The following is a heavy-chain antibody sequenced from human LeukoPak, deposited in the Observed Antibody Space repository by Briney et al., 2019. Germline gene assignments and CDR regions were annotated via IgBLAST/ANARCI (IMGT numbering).Heavy chain of an antibody. CDR2: TYYRSKWYN. Sequence: SQTLSLTCAISGDSVSSNSAAWNWIRQSPSRGLEWLGGTYYRSKWYNDYAVSVKSRITINPDTSKNQFSLQLNSVTPEDTAVYYCAREWEDFWSGYLYGGFDYWGQGTLVTVSS. J-gene: IGHJ4*02. CDR1: GDSVSSNSAA. V-gene: IGHV6-1*01. CDR3: AREWEDFWSGYLYGGFDY. D-gene: IGHD3-3*01.